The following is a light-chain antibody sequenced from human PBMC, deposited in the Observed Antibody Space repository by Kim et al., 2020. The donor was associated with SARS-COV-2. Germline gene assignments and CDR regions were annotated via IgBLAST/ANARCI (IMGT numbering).Light chain of an antibody. CDR2: DVS. J-gene: IGKJ2*01. CDR3: QQRRDWPAYT. CDR1: TS. Sequence: TSLAWYQHRPGQAPRLLMYDVSNRAAGIPARFSGSGSGTDFTLTITSLDPEDFAVYYCQQRRDWPAYTFGQGTKVDIK. V-gene: IGKV3-11*01.